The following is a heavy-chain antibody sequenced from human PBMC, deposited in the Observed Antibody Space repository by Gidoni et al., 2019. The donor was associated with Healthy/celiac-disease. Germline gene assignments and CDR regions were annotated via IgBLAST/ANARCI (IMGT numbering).Heavy chain of an antibody. CDR3: ARFVDIVATELYYYFDY. V-gene: IGHV3-21*01. Sequence: EVQLVESGGGLVKPGGSLRLSCAAPGFTLSSYRMNWVRQAPGKGLEWVSSISSSSSYIYYADSVKGRFTISRDNAKNSLYLQMNSLRAEDTAVYYCARFVDIVATELYYYFDYWGQGTLVTVSS. J-gene: IGHJ4*02. D-gene: IGHD5-12*01. CDR1: GFTLSSYR. CDR2: ISSSSSYI.